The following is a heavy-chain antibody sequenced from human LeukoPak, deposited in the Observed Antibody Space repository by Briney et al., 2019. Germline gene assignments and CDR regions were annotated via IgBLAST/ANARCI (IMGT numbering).Heavy chain of an antibody. J-gene: IGHJ4*02. D-gene: IGHD4-17*01. CDR2: ITWNSDNI. V-gene: IGHV3-9*01. Sequence: GGSLRLSCAASGFTFDDYAMHWVRQAPGKCLEWVSGITWNSDNIEYADSVKGRFTISRDNAKNSLYLQMNSLRAEDTAVYYCARDYSTVTTFFDYWGQGTLVTVSS. CDR3: ARDYSTVTTFFDY. CDR1: GFTFDDYA.